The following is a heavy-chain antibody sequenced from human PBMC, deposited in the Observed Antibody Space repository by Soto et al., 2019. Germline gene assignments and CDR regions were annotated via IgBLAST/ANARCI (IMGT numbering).Heavy chain of an antibody. V-gene: IGHV1-69*13. CDR2: IVPMFGTA. D-gene: IGHD5-12*01. CDR1: GGIFDDFI. CDR3: AREGSGYNL. J-gene: IGHJ1*01. Sequence: SVKVSCKASGGIFDDFIMNWVRQTPGQGFEWMGGIVPMFGTATYAEKFKGRLTITADESTNTVYLELIDLRSEDTAVYYCAREGSGYNLWGQGTQVTVSS.